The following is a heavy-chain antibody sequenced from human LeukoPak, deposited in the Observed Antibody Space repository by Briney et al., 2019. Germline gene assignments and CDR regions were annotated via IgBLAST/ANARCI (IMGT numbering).Heavy chain of an antibody. CDR1: GGSISSAGCC. Sequence: SETLSLTCTVSGGSISSAGCCWSWIRHHPGKGLEWIGYIHYTGNTYYSPSLKSRVIISGDTSKNQFSLRLRSVTAADTAVYYCATVRPDNGVRYYFDYWGQGILVTVSS. J-gene: IGHJ4*02. CDR2: IHYTGNT. CDR3: ATVRPDNGVRYYFDY. D-gene: IGHD1-1*01. V-gene: IGHV4-31*03.